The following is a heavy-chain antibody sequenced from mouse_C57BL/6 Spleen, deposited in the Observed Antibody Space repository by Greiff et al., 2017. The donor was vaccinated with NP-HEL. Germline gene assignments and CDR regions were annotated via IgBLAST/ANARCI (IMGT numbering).Heavy chain of an antibody. CDR1: GYTFTSYW. Sequence: QVQLQQPGAELVRPGSSVKLSCKASGYTFTSYWMHWVKQRPIQGLEWIGNIDPSDSETHYNQKFKDKATLTVDKSSSTAYMQLSSLTSEDSAVYYCASLYYGYDYYAMDYWGQGTSVTVSS. CDR2: IDPSDSET. V-gene: IGHV1-52*01. J-gene: IGHJ4*01. D-gene: IGHD2-2*01. CDR3: ASLYYGYDYYAMDY.